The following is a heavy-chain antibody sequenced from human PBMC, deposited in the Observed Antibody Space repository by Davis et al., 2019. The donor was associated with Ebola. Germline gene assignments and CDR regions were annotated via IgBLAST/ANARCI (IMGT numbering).Heavy chain of an antibody. J-gene: IGHJ4*02. Sequence: GESLKIPCAASGFSFSSYGMHWVRQAPGKGLEWVAVIFYDGNIQYYGDSVKGRFSISRDNSKSVLYLQMNSLRVDDTAVYYCARGLRMASMPFDYWGQGTVVTVSS. CDR1: GFSFSSYG. V-gene: IGHV3-33*01. CDR3: ARGLRMASMPFDY. D-gene: IGHD5-24*01. CDR2: IFYDGNIQ.